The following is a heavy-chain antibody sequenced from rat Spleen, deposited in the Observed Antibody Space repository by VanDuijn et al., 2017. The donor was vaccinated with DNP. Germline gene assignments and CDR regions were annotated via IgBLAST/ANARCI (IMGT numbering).Heavy chain of an antibody. Sequence: EVQLVESGGGLVQPGRSLKLSCAASGFTFSDYNMAWVRQAPMKGLEWVATISTSGDTTYYPDSVKGRFTISRDNAKSSLYLQMISLKSEDTATYYCARRPLTTVATYWYFDFWGPGTMVTVSS. CDR1: GFTFSDYN. CDR2: ISTSGDTT. CDR3: ARRPLTTVATYWYFDF. V-gene: IGHV5S23*01. J-gene: IGHJ1*01. D-gene: IGHD1-3*01.